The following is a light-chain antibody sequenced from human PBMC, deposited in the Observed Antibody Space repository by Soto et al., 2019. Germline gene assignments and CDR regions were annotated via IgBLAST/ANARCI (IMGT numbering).Light chain of an antibody. CDR3: SSYTSSSTNV. V-gene: IGLV2-14*01. CDR2: DVS. CDR1: SSDVGGYNY. Sequence: QSALTQPASVSGSPGQSITISCTGTSSDVGGYNYVSWYQQHPGKAPKLMIYDVSNRPSGVSNRFSGSKSGNTASLTISGXXXXDEADYYCSSYTSSSTNVFGTGTKLTVL. J-gene: IGLJ1*01.